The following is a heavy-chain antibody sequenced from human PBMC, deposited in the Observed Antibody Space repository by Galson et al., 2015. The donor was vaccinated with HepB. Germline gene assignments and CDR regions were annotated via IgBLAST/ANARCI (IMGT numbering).Heavy chain of an antibody. D-gene: IGHD2-21*02. J-gene: IGHJ6*02. Sequence: SVKVSCKASGYTFTSYAMHWVRQAPGQRLEWMGWINAGNGNTRYSQKFQGRVTITRDTSASTAYMELSSLRSEDTAVYYCARDPCGGDCYFSYYYYYGMDVWGQGTTVTVSS. CDR3: ARDPCGGDCYFSYYYYYGMDV. CDR2: INAGNGNT. V-gene: IGHV1-3*01. CDR1: GYTFTSYA.